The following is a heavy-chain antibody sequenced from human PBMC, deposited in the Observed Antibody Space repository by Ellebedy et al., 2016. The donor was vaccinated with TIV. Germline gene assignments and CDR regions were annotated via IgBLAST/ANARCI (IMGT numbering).Heavy chain of an antibody. V-gene: IGHV1-58*02. CDR1: GFTLTNSA. CDR3: ARGLGGDYEGGSPDY. Sequence: AASVKVSCKASGFTLTNSAIQWVRHARGPRPEWIGRIAVGGDKTHYAQKFQARVTITTDTSTSTAYMELRSLRSDDTAVYYCARGLGGDYEGGSPDYWGQGTLVTVSS. J-gene: IGHJ4*02. CDR2: IAVGGDKT. D-gene: IGHD4-17*01.